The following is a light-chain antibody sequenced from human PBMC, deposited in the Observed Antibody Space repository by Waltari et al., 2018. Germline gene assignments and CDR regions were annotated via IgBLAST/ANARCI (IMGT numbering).Light chain of an antibody. V-gene: IGLV1-44*01. CDR1: NSNVAKSV. J-gene: IGLJ2*01. CDR2: SNN. Sequence: QSALTQPPSASGFPGQRVTISCSGSNSNVAKSVVNWYQQVPGTAPRLLIHSNNYRPSGVPDRFSGSKSGTSASLAISGLQSDDEATYYCATWDDRLTGVVFGGGTKVTV. CDR3: ATWDDRLTGVV.